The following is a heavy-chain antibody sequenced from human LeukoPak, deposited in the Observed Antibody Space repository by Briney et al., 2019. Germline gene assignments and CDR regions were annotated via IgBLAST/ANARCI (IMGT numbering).Heavy chain of an antibody. CDR2: ISSNGGST. CDR3: AREGPDYGGNIFDY. J-gene: IGHJ4*02. CDR1: GFTFSSYA. V-gene: IGHV3-64*01. D-gene: IGHD4-23*01. Sequence: GGSLRLSCAASGFTFSSYAMHWVRQAPGKGLEYVSAISSNGGSTYYANSVKGGFTISRDNSKNTLYLQMGSLRAEDMAVYYCAREGPDYGGNIFDYWGQGTLVTVSS.